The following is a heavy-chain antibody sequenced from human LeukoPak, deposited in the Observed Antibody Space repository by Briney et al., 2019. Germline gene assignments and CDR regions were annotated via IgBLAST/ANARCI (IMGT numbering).Heavy chain of an antibody. CDR2: INTNTGNP. Sequence: ASVKVSRKASGYTFTSYAMNWVRQAPGQGLEWMGWINTNTGNPTYAQGFTGRFVFSLDTSVSTAYLQISSLKAEDTAVYYCARLGCSSTRCPNDYWGQGTLVTVSS. CDR3: ARLGCSSTRCPNDY. D-gene: IGHD2-2*01. CDR1: GYTFTSYA. V-gene: IGHV7-4-1*02. J-gene: IGHJ4*02.